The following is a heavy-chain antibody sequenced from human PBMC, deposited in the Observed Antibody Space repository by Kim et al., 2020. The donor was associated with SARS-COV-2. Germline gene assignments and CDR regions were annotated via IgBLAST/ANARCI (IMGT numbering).Heavy chain of an antibody. V-gene: IGHV3-48*03. CDR3: ARDRPGLWSGYSPFDY. Sequence: GGSLRLSCAASGFTFSSYEMNWVRQAPGKGLEWVSYISSSGSTIYYSDSVKGRFTISRDNAKNSLYLQMNSLRAEDTAVYYCARDRPGLWSGYSPFDYLGQGTLVTVSS. CDR1: GFTFSSYE. CDR2: ISSSGSTI. D-gene: IGHD3-3*01. J-gene: IGHJ4*02.